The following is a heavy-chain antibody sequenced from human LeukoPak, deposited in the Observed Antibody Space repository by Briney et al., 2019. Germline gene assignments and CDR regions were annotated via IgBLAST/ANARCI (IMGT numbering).Heavy chain of an antibody. CDR2: MYYSGST. D-gene: IGHD6-19*01. J-gene: IGHJ4*02. CDR1: GGSINTYY. Sequence: PSETLSLTCTVSGGSINTYYWSWIRQPPGKGLEWIGSMYYSGSTYYNPSLKSRVTISINTSKNQFSLKLTSVTAADTAVYYCARAGGSGLIDYWGQGTLVTVSS. CDR3: ARAGGSGLIDY. V-gene: IGHV4-59*12.